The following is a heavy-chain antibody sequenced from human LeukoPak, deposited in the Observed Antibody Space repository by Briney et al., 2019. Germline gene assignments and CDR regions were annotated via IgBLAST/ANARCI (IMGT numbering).Heavy chain of an antibody. CDR1: GGTFSSYA. D-gene: IGHD1-14*01. CDR3: ARDSEITDTFDI. Sequence: GASVKVSCKASGGTFSSYAISWVRQAPGQGLEWMGRIIPILGIANYAQKFQGRVTITADKSTSTAYMELSSLRSEDTAVYYCARDSEITDTFDIWGQGTMVTVSS. J-gene: IGHJ3*02. CDR2: IIPILGIA. V-gene: IGHV1-69*04.